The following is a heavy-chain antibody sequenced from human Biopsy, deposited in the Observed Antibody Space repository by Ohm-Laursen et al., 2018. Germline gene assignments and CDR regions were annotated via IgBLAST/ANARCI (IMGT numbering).Heavy chain of an antibody. V-gene: IGHV4-59*01. CDR2: IYYSGST. CDR1: GASITSYY. CDR3: ARDLVDLGLSTGDLGEQHYAMDV. D-gene: IGHD3-9*01. J-gene: IGHJ6*02. Sequence: TLSLTCIVSGASITSYYWSWIRQPPGKGLEWIAFIYYSGSTSYNPSLESRVSLSVDTSKNQVSLKLSSVTAADTAVYYCARDLVDLGLSTGDLGEQHYAMDVWGQGTTVTVS.